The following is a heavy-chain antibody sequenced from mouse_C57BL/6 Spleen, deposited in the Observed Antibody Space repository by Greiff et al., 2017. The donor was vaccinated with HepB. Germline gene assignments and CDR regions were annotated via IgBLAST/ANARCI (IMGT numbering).Heavy chain of an antibody. CDR2: IYPGDGDT. CDR1: GYAFSSYW. V-gene: IGHV1-80*01. Sequence: VQLQQSGAELVKPGASVKISCKASGYAFSSYWMNWVKQSPGKGLEWIGQIYPGDGDTNYNGKFKGKATLTADKSSSTAYMQLSSLTSEDAAVYVCARRDVFRYCDVWGTGTTVTVSS. CDR3: ARRDVFRYCDV. J-gene: IGHJ1*03.